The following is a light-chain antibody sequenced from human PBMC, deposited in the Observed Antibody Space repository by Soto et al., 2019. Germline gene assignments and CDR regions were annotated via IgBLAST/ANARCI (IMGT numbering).Light chain of an antibody. Sequence: DIVMTQSPLYLPVTPGEPASISCRSSQSLLHSNGYNNWDWYLQKTERSPQLLIYLGSNRASGVPERFSGRGSGTDFTMKISRVEAEDVGVYYCMQAVQPPGTFGAGTKVEIK. CDR2: LGS. CDR3: MQAVQPPGT. V-gene: IGKV2-28*01. J-gene: IGKJ4*01. CDR1: QSLLHSNGYNN.